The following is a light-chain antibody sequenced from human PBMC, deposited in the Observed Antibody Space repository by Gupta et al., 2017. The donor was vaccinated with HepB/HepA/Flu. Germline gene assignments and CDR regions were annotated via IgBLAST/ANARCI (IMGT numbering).Light chain of an antibody. CDR1: QSVSSN. Sequence: EIVMTQSPATLSVSPGERATLSCRASQSVSSNLAWYQQKPGQAPRLLIYGASTRATGIPTMFSGSGSGTEFTLTISILQSEDFAVYYCQQDNNWPKTFGQGTKLEIK. J-gene: IGKJ1*01. CDR3: QQDNNWPKT. V-gene: IGKV3-15*01. CDR2: GAS.